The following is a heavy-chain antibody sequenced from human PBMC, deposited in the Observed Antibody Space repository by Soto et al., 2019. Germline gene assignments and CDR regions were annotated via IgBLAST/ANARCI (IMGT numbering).Heavy chain of an antibody. CDR2: ISYDGSSR. V-gene: IGHV3-30*05. CDR3: ATTTVTTAMYYYGMDV. CDR1: GFAFSGYG. D-gene: IGHD4-17*01. Sequence: PGGSLRLSCAASGFAFSGYGMHWVRQAPGKGLEWVAVISYDGSSRYYADSVKGRFTISRDNSKNTLYLQMNSLRAEGTAVYYCATTTVTTAMYYYGMDVWGQGTTVTVSS. J-gene: IGHJ6*02.